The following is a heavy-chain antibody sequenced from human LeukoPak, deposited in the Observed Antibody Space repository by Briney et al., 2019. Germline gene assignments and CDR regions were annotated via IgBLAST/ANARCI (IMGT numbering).Heavy chain of an antibody. V-gene: IGHV4-39*07. Sequence: SETLSLTCTVSSGSISSRSYYWIWIRQPPGKGLEWIGNIYYGGTTYYNPSLQSRVTISVDTSKNQFSLKLSSVTAADTAVYYCARLTTGTSTDYWGQGTLVTVSS. D-gene: IGHD1-1*01. CDR1: SGSISSRSYY. CDR2: IYYGGTT. CDR3: ARLTTGTSTDY. J-gene: IGHJ4*02.